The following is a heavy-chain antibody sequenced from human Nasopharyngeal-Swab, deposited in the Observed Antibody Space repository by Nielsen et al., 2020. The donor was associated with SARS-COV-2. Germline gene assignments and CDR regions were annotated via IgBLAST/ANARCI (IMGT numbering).Heavy chain of an antibody. D-gene: IGHD6-19*01. CDR2: IYYSGST. Sequence: SETLSLTCTVSGGSISSYYWGWIRQPPGKGLEWIGSIYYSGSTYYNPSLKSRVTISVDTSKNQFSLKLSPVTAADTAVYYCATPGIAVVGAFDIWGQGTMVTVSS. V-gene: IGHV4-39*01. CDR3: ATPGIAVVGAFDI. CDR1: GGSISSYY. J-gene: IGHJ3*02.